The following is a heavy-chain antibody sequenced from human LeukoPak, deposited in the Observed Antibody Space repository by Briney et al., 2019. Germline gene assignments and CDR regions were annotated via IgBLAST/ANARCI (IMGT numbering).Heavy chain of an antibody. V-gene: IGHV4-4*09. J-gene: IGHJ5*02. CDR1: GGSMTHYF. D-gene: IGHD2-2*01. CDR2: THTSGSP. Sequence: SETLSLTCTVSGGSMTHYFWNWIRQAPGKGLEWIGYTHTSGSPDYSRSLKSLVTISLDTSKNHFSLMLSSVTAADTAVYFCARATQRYCSGTTCFPYWFDTWGQGTLATVSS. CDR3: ARATQRYCSGTTCFPYWFDT.